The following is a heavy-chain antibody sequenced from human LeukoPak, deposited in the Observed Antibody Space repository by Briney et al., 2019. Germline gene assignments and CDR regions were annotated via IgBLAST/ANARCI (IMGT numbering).Heavy chain of an antibody. CDR1: GGSISNYY. V-gene: IGHV4-4*07. D-gene: IGHD3-22*01. CDR3: ARLLVDYYDSSGPYFDY. CDR2: IYTSGST. J-gene: IGHJ4*02. Sequence: PSETLSLTCTVSGGSISNYYWSWIRQPAGKGLEWIGRIYTSGSTNYNPSLKSRVTMSVDTSKNQFSLKLSSVTAADTAVYYCARLLVDYYDSSGPYFDYWGQGTLVTVSS.